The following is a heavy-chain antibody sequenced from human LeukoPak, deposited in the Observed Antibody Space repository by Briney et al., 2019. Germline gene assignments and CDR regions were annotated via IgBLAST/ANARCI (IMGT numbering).Heavy chain of an antibody. CDR1: GFTFSSYW. CDR2: IKQDGSEK. Sequence: GGSLRLSCAASGFTFSSYWMSWVRQAPGKGLEWVANIKQDGSEKYYVDSVKGRFTISRDNAKNSLYLQMNSLRAEDTAVYYCTTSGDIVVVPAALAISLYYYYMDVWGKGTTVTVSS. D-gene: IGHD2-2*01. V-gene: IGHV3-7*01. J-gene: IGHJ6*03. CDR3: TTSGDIVVVPAALAISLYYYYMDV.